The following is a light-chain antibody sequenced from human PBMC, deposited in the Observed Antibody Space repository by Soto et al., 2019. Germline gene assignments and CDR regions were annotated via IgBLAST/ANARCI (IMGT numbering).Light chain of an antibody. V-gene: IGKV1-39*01. J-gene: IGKJ4*01. CDR3: QQSYNTPLP. CDR2: AAS. CDR1: QSISSY. Sequence: DIQMPQSPSSLSASVGDRVTISCRASQSISSYLNWYQQKPGKAPKLLIYAASSLQGGLPSRFSGRGSETDFTLHISSLEPEDFATYYCQQSYNTPLPFGGGTKVQI.